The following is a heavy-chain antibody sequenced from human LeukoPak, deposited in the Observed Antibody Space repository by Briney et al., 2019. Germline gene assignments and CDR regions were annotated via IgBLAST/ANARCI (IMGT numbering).Heavy chain of an antibody. CDR2: ISGSGGTA. D-gene: IGHD6-19*01. CDR3: AKESRSGWYYFDY. Sequence: GGFLRLSCAASGFTFSIYAMSWVRQAPGKGLEWVSAISGSGGTAYYADSVKGRFTISRDNSKNTLYLQMNSLRAEDTAVYYCAKESRSGWYYFDYWGQGTLVTASS. V-gene: IGHV3-23*01. CDR1: GFTFSIYA. J-gene: IGHJ4*02.